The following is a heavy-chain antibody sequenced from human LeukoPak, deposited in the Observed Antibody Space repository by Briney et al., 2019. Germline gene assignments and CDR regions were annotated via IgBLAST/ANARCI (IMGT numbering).Heavy chain of an antibody. CDR2: ISYDGSNK. Sequence: PGGSLRLSCAASGFTFSSYGMHWVRQAQGKGLEWVAVISYDGSNKYYADSVKGRFTISRDNSKNTLYLQMNSLRAEDTAVYYCARGGYSYGYDAFDIWGQGTMVTVSS. V-gene: IGHV3-30*03. CDR1: GFTFSSYG. CDR3: ARGGYSYGYDAFDI. J-gene: IGHJ3*02. D-gene: IGHD5-18*01.